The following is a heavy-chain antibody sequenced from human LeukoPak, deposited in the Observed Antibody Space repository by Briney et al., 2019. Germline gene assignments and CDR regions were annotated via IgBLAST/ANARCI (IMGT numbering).Heavy chain of an antibody. Sequence: PGGSLRLSCAGSGLTFSNYEVNWVRQAPGKGLEWVSFISGSGSRIYYADSVQGRFTISRDNAKNSLFLQMDNLRVDDTGVYYCAKDQGRGGFGLDCWGQGTLVTVSS. J-gene: IGHJ4*02. CDR2: ISGSGSRI. CDR1: GLTFSNYE. D-gene: IGHD3-16*01. CDR3: AKDQGRGGFGLDC. V-gene: IGHV3-48*03.